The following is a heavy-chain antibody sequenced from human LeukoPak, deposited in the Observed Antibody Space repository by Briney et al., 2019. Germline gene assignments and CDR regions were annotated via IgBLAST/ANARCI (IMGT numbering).Heavy chain of an antibody. D-gene: IGHD4-17*01. J-gene: IGHJ6*03. CDR1: GYTFTSYY. V-gene: IGHV1-46*01. Sequence: ASVKVSCKASGYTFTSYYMHWVRQAPGQGLEWMGIINPSGGSTSYAQKFQGRVTMTRDMSTSTVYMELSSLRSEDTAVYYCARGPDYGDWTTIKDYYYYYMDVWGKGTTVTISS. CDR3: ARGPDYGDWTTIKDYYYYYMDV. CDR2: INPSGGST.